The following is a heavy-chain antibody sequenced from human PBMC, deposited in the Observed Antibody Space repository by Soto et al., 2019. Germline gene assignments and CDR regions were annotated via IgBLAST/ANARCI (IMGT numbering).Heavy chain of an antibody. Sequence: ETLSLTCTVSGASISYGGFSWSWVRQARGKGLECVSTISINSAYIYYTDALRGRFTISRDNAKNSLHLQMNSLRAEDTAVYYCTRDASRDSSARGWFDPWGPGTLVTVSS. CDR1: GASISYGG. J-gene: IGHJ5*02. V-gene: IGHV3-21*01. CDR3: TRDASRDSSARGWFDP. D-gene: IGHD6-13*01. CDR2: ISINSAYI.